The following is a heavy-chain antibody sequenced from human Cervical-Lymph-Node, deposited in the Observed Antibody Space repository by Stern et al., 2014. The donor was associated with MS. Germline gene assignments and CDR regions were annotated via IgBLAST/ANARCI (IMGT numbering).Heavy chain of an antibody. CDR3: ATHRGRVTYYYGMDV. J-gene: IGHJ6*02. V-gene: IGHV1-24*01. CDR2: FDPEHGET. CDR1: GYTLSEIS. Sequence: QVQLVQSGAEVKKPGASVKVSCKVSGYTLSEISMNWVRQAPGKGLEWMGGFDPEHGETRYAQKFQGRVTMAEDRSTDTAYMELSSLRSEDTAVYDCATHRGRVTYYYGMDVWGQGTTVTVSS. D-gene: IGHD2-21*02.